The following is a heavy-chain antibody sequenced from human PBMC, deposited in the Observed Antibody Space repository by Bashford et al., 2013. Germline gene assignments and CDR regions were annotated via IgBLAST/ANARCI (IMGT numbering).Heavy chain of an antibody. CDR2: INPNSGGT. Sequence: WVRQAPGQGLEWMGWINPNSGGTNYAQKFQGRVTMTRDTSISTAYMELSRLRSDDTAVYYCAIPLGGVVPAAMGSDVGFDPWGQGTLVTVSS. J-gene: IGHJ5*02. V-gene: IGHV1-2*02. D-gene: IGHD2-2*01. CDR3: AIPLGGVVPAAMGSDVGFDP.